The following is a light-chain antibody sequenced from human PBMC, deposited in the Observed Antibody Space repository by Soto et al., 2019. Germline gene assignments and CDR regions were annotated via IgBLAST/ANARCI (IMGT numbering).Light chain of an antibody. CDR2: WAS. V-gene: IGKV4-1*01. J-gene: IGKJ1*01. CDR1: QSLLYISNNKNY. CDR3: QQYSHTPQT. Sequence: DIVMTQSPDSLAVSLGERATMNCKSSQSLLYISNNKNYLAWYQQKPGQPPKLLIYWASTRESGAPDRFSARSSGAERPLTFINLQPEDVAVSSCQQYSHTPQTFGPGTKVEI.